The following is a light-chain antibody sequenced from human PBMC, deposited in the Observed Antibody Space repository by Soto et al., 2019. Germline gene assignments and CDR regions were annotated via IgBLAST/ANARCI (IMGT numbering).Light chain of an antibody. CDR1: SSDVGGWPH. J-gene: IGLJ2*01. CDR2: EVS. CDR3: NSYTSSSTLV. Sequence: QSPLTQPASVSASPGQSITISCAGTSSDVGGWPHVSWYQQHPGKAPKLVIYEVSNRPSGVSSRFSGSKSGSTASLTIAGLQAEDEADYYCNSYTSSSTLVFGGGTKLTVL. V-gene: IGLV2-14*01.